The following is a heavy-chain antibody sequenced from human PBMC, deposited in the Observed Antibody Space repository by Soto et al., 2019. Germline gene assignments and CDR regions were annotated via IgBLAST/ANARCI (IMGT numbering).Heavy chain of an antibody. D-gene: IGHD5-18*01. CDR2: ISWNSGSI. J-gene: IGHJ2*01. V-gene: IGHV3-9*01. CDR3: AKDSGYSYGYGNWYFDL. Sequence: LRLSCAASGFTFDDYAMHWVRQAPGKGLEWASGISWNSGSIGYADSVKGRFTISRDNAKNSLYLQMNSLRAEDTALYYCAKDSGYSYGYGNWYFDLWGRGTLVTVS. CDR1: GFTFDDYA.